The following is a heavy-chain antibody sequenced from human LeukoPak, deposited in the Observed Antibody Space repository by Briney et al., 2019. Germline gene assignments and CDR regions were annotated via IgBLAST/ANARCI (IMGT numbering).Heavy chain of an antibody. Sequence: GGSLRLSCAASGFTFSSYGMHWVRQAPGKGLEWVAFIRYDGSNKYYADSVKGRFTISRDNSKNTLYLQMNSLRAEDTAVYYCAKADYDILTDAFDIWGQGTMVTVSS. V-gene: IGHV3-30*02. CDR3: AKADYDILTDAFDI. D-gene: IGHD3-9*01. CDR2: IRYDGSNK. CDR1: GFTFSSYG. J-gene: IGHJ3*02.